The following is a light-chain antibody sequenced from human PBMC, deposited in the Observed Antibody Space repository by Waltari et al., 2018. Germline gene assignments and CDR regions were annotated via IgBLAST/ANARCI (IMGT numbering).Light chain of an antibody. CDR3: QVWDDVTDSGV. CDR1: STGRKS. V-gene: IGLV3-21*04. CDR2: YDS. J-gene: IGLJ3*02. Sequence: YVLITTPSVSVDPGKTARLTWGGDSTGRKSANRYQQKPGQAPVLVMFYDSDRPSEIPELFSGSNSGNTATLTISWVEAGDEADYHCQVWDDVTDSGVFGGGTKLTVL.